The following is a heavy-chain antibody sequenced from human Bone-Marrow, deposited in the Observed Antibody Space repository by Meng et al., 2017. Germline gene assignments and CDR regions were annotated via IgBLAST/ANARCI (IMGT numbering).Heavy chain of an antibody. Sequence: QWRMVQSGAEVKDPGASLRVSCKPSGYSFTAYYIHWVRQAPGQGLEWLGHINPNSGDTLYAQKFQGRVSMTGDTSISTAYVELSSLRSDDTAVYYCVRDENISLGKLFGDYWGQGTMVTVSS. V-gene: IGHV1-2*06. D-gene: IGHD2-21*01. J-gene: IGHJ4*02. CDR2: INPNSGDT. CDR3: VRDENISLGKLFGDY. CDR1: GYSFTAYY.